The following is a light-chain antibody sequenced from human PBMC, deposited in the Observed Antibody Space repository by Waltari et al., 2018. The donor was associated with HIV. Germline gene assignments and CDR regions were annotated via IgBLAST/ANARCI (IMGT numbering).Light chain of an antibody. CDR2: WAS. CDR1: QSLYSSSNKNS. Sequence: DIVMTQSPDSLAVSLGERATSMCKSSQSLYSSSNKNSLAWYQQKPGHPPVLLIYWASTRTSGVPDRFSGSGSGTDFTLTISSLQAEDVAVYYCQQYYTTPYTFGQGTKLGIK. V-gene: IGKV4-1*01. CDR3: QQYYTTPYT. J-gene: IGKJ2*01.